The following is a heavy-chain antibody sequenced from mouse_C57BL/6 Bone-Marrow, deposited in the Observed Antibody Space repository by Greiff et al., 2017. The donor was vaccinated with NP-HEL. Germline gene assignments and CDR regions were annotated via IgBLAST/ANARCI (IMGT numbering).Heavy chain of an antibody. CDR2: IRLKSDNYAT. D-gene: IGHD2-10*02. V-gene: IGHV6-3*01. CDR3: TPGYCNYEFAY. Sequence: EVQLVESGGGLVQPGGSMKLSCVASGFTFSNYWMNWVRQSPEKGLEWVAQIRLKSDNYATHYAESVKGRFTISRDDSKSSVYLQMNNLRAEDTGIYYCTPGYCNYEFAYWGQGTLVTVSA. CDR1: GFTFSNYW. J-gene: IGHJ3*01.